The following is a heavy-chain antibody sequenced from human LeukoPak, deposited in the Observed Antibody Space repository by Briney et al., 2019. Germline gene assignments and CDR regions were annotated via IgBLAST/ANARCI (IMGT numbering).Heavy chain of an antibody. V-gene: IGHV3-7*04. CDR3: ARGDAFSGDH. J-gene: IGHJ4*02. CDR1: GFSFSNFW. Sequence: PGGSRRLSCAVSGFSFSNFWMSWVRQAPGRWLEWVANIHPEGNEKYHVGCVEGRFVISRDNTKNLLFLQMSGLRVEDTALYYCARGDAFSGDHWGQGTLVTVSS. CDR2: IHPEGNEK.